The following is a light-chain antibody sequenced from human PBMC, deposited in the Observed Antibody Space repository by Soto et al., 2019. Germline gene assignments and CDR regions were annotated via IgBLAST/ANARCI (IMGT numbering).Light chain of an antibody. CDR2: EVS. V-gene: IGLV2-23*02. CDR3: CPYGGSGLG. CDR1: SSDVGSYNL. Sequence: QSVLTQPASVSGSPGQSIAISCTGTSSDVGSYNLVSWYQQNPGKAPKLLIYEVSKRPSGVSNRFSGPKSGNTASLTISGLQGEDGADYFWCPYGGSGLGFGTGAKVTGL. J-gene: IGLJ1*01.